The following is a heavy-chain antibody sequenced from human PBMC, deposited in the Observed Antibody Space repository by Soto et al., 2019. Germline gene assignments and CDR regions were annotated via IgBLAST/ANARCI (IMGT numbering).Heavy chain of an antibody. CDR3: AKSPGDYDFWSGTPDYYYGMDV. V-gene: IGHV3-21*01. CDR1: GFTFSSYS. Sequence: GGSLRLSCAASGFTFSSYSMNWVRQAPGKGLEWVSSISSSSSYIYYADPVKGRFTISRGNAKNSLYLQMNSLRAEDTAVYYCAKSPGDYDFWSGTPDYYYGMDVWGQGTTVTVSS. CDR2: ISSSSSYI. J-gene: IGHJ6*02. D-gene: IGHD3-3*01.